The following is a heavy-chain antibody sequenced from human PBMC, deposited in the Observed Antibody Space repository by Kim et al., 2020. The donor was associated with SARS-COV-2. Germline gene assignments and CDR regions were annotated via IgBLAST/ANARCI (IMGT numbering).Heavy chain of an antibody. J-gene: IGHJ6*02. CDR2: MNPNSGNT. V-gene: IGHV1-8*01. D-gene: IGHD6-19*01. Sequence: ASVKVSCKASGYTFTSYDINWVRQATGQGLEWMGWMNPNSGNTGYAQKFQGRVTMTRNTSISTAYMELSSLRSEDTAVYYCARGKYQLGVAGSYYYYYGMDVWGQGTTVTVSS. CDR3: ARGKYQLGVAGSYYYYYGMDV. CDR1: GYTFTSYD.